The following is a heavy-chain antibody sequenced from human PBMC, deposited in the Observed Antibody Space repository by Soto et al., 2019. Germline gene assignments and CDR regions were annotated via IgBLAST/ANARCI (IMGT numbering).Heavy chain of an antibody. CDR3: ATVLVGATELYYYYGMDV. Sequence: GGSLRLSCAASGFTFDDYAMHWVRQAPGKGLEWVSLISGDGGSTYYADSVKGRFTISRDNSKNSLYLQMNSLRTEDTALYYSATVLVGATELYYYYGMDVCGQGTTVTVSS. CDR1: GFTFDDYA. CDR2: ISGDGGST. V-gene: IGHV3-43*02. D-gene: IGHD1-26*01. J-gene: IGHJ6*02.